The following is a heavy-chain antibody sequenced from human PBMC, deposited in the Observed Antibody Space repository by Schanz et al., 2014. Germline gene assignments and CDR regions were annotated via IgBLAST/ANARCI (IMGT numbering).Heavy chain of an antibody. D-gene: IGHD3-10*01. CDR2: IYYSGTT. V-gene: IGHV4-59*01. Sequence: QVRLQESGPGLVRPSETLSLTCTVSGDSITHFYWSWIRQSPGKGLEWIGSIYYSGTTNYSPSLNSRVTISLDMSKKSFSLSLSSVTTADADVYYCARDPWVGEKDAFDFWGQGTMVIVSS. CDR1: GDSITHFY. CDR3: ARDPWVGEKDAFDF. J-gene: IGHJ3*01.